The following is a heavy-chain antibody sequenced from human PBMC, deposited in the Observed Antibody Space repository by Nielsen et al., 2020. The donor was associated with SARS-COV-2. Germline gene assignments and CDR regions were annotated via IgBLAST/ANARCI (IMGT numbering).Heavy chain of an antibody. Sequence: GGSLRLSCEASGFTLSSHGMHWVRQPPGKGLEWVAHMWYHGGDENYADSVRGRFTISRDNSKNTLYLQMSSLRIEDTAVYYCARDRSGFTMVRTYAMDVWGQGTTVTVSS. CDR2: MWYHGGDE. V-gene: IGHV3-30*02. CDR3: ARDRSGFTMVRTYAMDV. J-gene: IGHJ6*02. CDR1: GFTLSSHG. D-gene: IGHD3-10*01.